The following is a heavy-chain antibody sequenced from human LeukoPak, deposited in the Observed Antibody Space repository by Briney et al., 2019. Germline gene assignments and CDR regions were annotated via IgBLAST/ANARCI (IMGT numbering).Heavy chain of an antibody. CDR1: GGSITNYF. D-gene: IGHD2-8*01. Sequence: PSETPSLTCTVSGGSITNYFWSWIRQPPGKGLEWIGYIYTNGIINYNPSLKSRVTLSVDTSKNQFSLKLSSLTAADTAVYYCASAGYCTNGVCRNYWYFDLWGRGTLVTVSS. V-gene: IGHV4-4*09. CDR2: IYTNGII. J-gene: IGHJ2*01. CDR3: ASAGYCTNGVCRNYWYFDL.